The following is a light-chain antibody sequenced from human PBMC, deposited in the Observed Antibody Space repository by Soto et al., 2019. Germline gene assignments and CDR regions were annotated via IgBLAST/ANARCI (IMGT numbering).Light chain of an antibody. CDR2: KAS. J-gene: IGKJ1*01. V-gene: IGKV1-5*03. CDR1: ESISSW. Sequence: DIQMTQYPSTLSASVGDRVTITCRASESISSWLAWYQQKPGKAPKLLIYKASSLESGVPSRFSGSGSGTEFTLTISSLQRDDFATYYCQHSWTFGQGTKVEIK. CDR3: QHSWT.